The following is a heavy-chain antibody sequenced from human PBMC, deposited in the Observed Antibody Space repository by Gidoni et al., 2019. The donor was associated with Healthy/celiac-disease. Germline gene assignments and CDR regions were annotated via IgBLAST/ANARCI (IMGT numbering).Heavy chain of an antibody. CDR2: IYHSGST. Sequence: QVQLQESGPGLVTPSETLSLTCTVSGYSISSGYYWGWIRQPPGKGLEWIGSIYHSGSTYYNPSLKSRVTISVDTSKNQFSLKLSSVTAADTAVYYCARFSTYGDYVGYWGQGTLVTVSS. CDR1: GYSISSGYY. D-gene: IGHD4-17*01. CDR3: ARFSTYGDYVGY. J-gene: IGHJ4*02. V-gene: IGHV4-38-2*02.